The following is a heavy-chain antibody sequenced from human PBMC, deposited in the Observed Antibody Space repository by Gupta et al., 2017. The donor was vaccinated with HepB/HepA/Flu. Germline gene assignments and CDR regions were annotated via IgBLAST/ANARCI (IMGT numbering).Heavy chain of an antibody. D-gene: IGHD5-24*01. J-gene: IGHJ4*02. Sequence: QITLKESGPTLVKPTQTLTLTCTFSGFSLSTSDVAVGWIRQPPGKALEWLALIYWDDDSRYSPSLKNRLTITKDTSNNQVVLKMTNGDPVDTATYYCVDGRRYNYGLFDSCGQGTLVTVSS. CDR1: GFSLSTSDVA. CDR2: IYWDDDS. CDR3: VDGRRYNYGLFDS. V-gene: IGHV2-5*02.